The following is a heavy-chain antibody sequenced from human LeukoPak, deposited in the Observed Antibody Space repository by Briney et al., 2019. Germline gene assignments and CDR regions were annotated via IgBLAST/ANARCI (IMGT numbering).Heavy chain of an antibody. CDR2: IYYSGST. CDR1: GGSISSSSYY. J-gene: IGHJ4*02. D-gene: IGHD3-10*01. CDR3: ARDLTVYGSGSYGL. Sequence: SETLSLTCTVSGGSISSSSYYWGWIRQPPRKGLEWIGSIYYSGSTYYNPSLKSRVTISVDTSKNQFSLKLSSVTAADTAVYYCARDLTVYGSGSYGLWGQGTLVTVSS. V-gene: IGHV4-39*07.